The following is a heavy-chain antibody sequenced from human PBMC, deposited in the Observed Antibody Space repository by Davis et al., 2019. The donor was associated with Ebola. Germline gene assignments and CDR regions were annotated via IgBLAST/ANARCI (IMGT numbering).Heavy chain of an antibody. CDR2: IRGDGTI. CDR3: ARGGNWNVFDC. V-gene: IGHV3-69-1*01. Sequence: GESLKISCAASGFTFNDYPMNWVRQAPGKGLEWISHIRGDGTISYSDSVKGRLTISRDNAKNSLYLQMNSLRAEDTAVYYCARGGNWNVFDCWGQGTLVTVSS. D-gene: IGHD1-1*01. CDR1: GFTFNDYP. J-gene: IGHJ4*02.